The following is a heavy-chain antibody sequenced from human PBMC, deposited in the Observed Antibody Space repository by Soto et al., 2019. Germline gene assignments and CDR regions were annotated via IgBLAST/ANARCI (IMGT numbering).Heavy chain of an antibody. CDR3: ATEYGGKVVLVPAAMEERYSGLIFDY. Sequence: GASGKVSCKVSGYTLTELSMHWVRQAPGKGLEWMGGFDPEDGETIYAQKFQGRVTMTEDTSTDTAYMELSSLRSEDTAVYYCATEYGGKVVLVPAAMEERYSGLIFDYWGQGTLVNVSS. J-gene: IGHJ4*02. CDR1: GYTLTELS. CDR2: FDPEDGET. V-gene: IGHV1-24*01. D-gene: IGHD2-2*01.